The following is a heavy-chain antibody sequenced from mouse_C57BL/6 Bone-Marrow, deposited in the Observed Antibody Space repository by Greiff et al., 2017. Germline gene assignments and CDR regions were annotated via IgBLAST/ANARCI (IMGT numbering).Heavy chain of an antibody. CDR2: IYPRSGNT. Sequence: QVQLQQSGAELARPGASVKLCCKAPGYTFPSYGISWVKQRTGQGLEWIGEIYPRSGNTYYNEKFKGKATLTADKSSSTAYMELRSLTSEDSAVYFCARRGYYCGSSYEGYYAMDYWGQAASVTASS. CDR3: ARRGYYCGSSYEGYYAMDY. CDR1: GYTFPSYG. D-gene: IGHD1-1*01. J-gene: IGHJ4*01. V-gene: IGHV1-81*01.